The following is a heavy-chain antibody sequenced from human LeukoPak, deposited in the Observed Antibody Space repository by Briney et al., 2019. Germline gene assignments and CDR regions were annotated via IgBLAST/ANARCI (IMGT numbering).Heavy chain of an antibody. V-gene: IGHV1-3*03. CDR1: GYTFTTYA. CDR3: TRDSSGCFDS. Sequence: ASVKVSCKASGYTFTTYAIHWVRQAPGQSLEWMGWINADNGNTKYSQDFQDRLTITRDTSASTAYMELSSLRSEDMAVYFCTRDSSGCFDSWGLGTLVSVSS. D-gene: IGHD2-8*01. J-gene: IGHJ5*01. CDR2: INADNGNT.